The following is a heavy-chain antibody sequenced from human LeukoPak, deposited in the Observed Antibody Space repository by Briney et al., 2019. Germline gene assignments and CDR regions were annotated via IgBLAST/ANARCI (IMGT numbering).Heavy chain of an antibody. CDR2: INPNSGGT. CDR3: ARARITMIVVVITTWFDP. J-gene: IGHJ5*02. V-gene: IGHV1-2*02. CDR1: GYTFTGYY. D-gene: IGHD3-22*01. Sequence: ASVKVSCKASGYTFTGYYMHWVRQAPGQGLEWMGWINPNSGGTNYAQKFQGRVTMTRDTSISTAYMELSRLRSDDTAVYYCARARITMIVVVITTWFDPWGQGTLVTVSS.